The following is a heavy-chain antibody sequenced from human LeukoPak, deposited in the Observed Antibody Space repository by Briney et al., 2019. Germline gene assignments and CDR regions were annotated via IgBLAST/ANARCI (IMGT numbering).Heavy chain of an antibody. CDR1: GDSIDSTRYY. CDR2: IYFSGST. J-gene: IGHJ4*01. Sequence: PSETLSLTCALSGDSIDSTRYYWGWVRQPPGKGLEWIGSIYFSGSTNYNPSLKSRVTISVDTSKNQFSLKLSSVTAADTAVYYCARGPAWGRTAAGIGGEEYYF. V-gene: IGHV4-39*07. CDR3: ARGPAWGRTAAGIGGEEYYF. D-gene: IGHD6-13*01.